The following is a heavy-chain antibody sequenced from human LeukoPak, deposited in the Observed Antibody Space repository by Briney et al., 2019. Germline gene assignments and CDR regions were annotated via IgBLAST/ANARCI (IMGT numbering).Heavy chain of an antibody. J-gene: IGHJ4*02. CDR3: ARDRPSYYDSSGYHDY. CDR2: IKQDGSEK. Sequence: GGSLRLSCAASGFTLSNYWMSWVRQAPGKGLEWVANIKQDGSEKYYVDSVKGRFTISRDNAKNSLYLQMNSLRAEDTAVYYCARDRPSYYDSSGYHDYWGQGTLVTVSS. CDR1: GFTLSNYW. V-gene: IGHV3-7*01. D-gene: IGHD3-22*01.